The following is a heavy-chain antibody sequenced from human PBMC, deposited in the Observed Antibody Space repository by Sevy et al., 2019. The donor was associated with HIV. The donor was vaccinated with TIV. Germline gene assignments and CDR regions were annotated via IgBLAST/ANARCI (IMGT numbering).Heavy chain of an antibody. J-gene: IGHJ3*01. V-gene: IGHV3-30-3*01. CDR3: ARATNPWGLRVNDAFDF. CDR1: GFTFSNYA. CDR2: ISYDGSNK. Sequence: GGSLRLSCAASGFTFSNYAMYWVRRAPGKGLEWVAVISYDGSNKYYADSVEGRFTISRDNVKNTLYLQMNSLRPEDRAVYYCARATNPWGLRVNDAFDFWGQGTMVTVSS. D-gene: IGHD5-12*01.